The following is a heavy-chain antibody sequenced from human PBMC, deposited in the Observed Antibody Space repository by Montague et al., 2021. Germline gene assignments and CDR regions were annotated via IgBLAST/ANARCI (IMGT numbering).Heavy chain of an antibody. J-gene: IGHJ4*02. Sequence: SLRLSCAASGFTFNNYFMSWFRQAPGKGLEWVSYIGTSSSFTRYADSVKGRFTISRDNATNSLYLQMTAVGGEDTAVYYCARVGLTVAAGMIDYWGQGTLVTVSS. V-gene: IGHV3-11*06. D-gene: IGHD6-13*01. CDR2: IGTSSSFT. CDR3: ARVGLTVAAGMIDY. CDR1: GFTFNNYF.